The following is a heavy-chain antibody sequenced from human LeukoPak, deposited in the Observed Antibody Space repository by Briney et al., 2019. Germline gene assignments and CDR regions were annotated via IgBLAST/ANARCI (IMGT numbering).Heavy chain of an antibody. V-gene: IGHV1-69*13. D-gene: IGHD3-10*01. CDR1: GGTFSSYA. J-gene: IGHJ4*02. Sequence: ASVKVSCKASGGTFSSYAISWVRQAPGQGLEWMGGIILIFGTANYAQKFQGRVTITADESTSTAYMELSSLRSEDTAVYYCARTPYYYGSGSLPTCWGQGTLVTVSS. CDR2: IILIFGTA. CDR3: ARTPYYYGSGSLPTC.